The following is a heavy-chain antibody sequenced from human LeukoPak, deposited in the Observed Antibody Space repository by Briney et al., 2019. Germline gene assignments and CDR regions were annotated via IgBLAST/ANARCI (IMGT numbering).Heavy chain of an antibody. CDR1: RGSFFGYY. CDR2: INHTGST. Sequence: SETLSLTCGDHRGSFFGYYYNWIPPSPGKRVGWIAEINHTGSTNYNPYPKSRVALSIDTSNPQICLNLKSLTAADTTLYYCAGGGYNIAWMKHATDYWGQGTLVTVSS. D-gene: IGHD6-19*01. CDR3: AGGGYNIAWMKHATDY. J-gene: IGHJ4*02. V-gene: IGHV4-34*01.